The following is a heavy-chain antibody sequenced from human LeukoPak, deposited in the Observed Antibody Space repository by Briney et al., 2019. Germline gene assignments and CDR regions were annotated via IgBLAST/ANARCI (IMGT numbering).Heavy chain of an antibody. Sequence: SVKVSCKASGGTFSSYAISWGRQAPGQGLEWMGGIIPIFGTANYAQKFQGRVTITADESTSTAYMELSSLRSEDTAVHYCAREVTMVRGVAYFDYWGQGTLVTVSS. CDR1: GGTFSSYA. CDR3: AREVTMVRGVAYFDY. V-gene: IGHV1-69*01. D-gene: IGHD3-10*01. CDR2: IIPIFGTA. J-gene: IGHJ4*02.